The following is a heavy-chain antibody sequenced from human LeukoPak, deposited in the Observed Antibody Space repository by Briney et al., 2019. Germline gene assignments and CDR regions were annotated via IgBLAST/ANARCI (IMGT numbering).Heavy chain of an antibody. J-gene: IGHJ4*02. CDR1: GFTFCSYV. Sequence: GGSLRLSCAASGFTFCSYVTHWVRQAPGKGLGFVAFIRYDGSNKYYAKSVKGRFTISRDNSKNTLYLQMNSLRAEDTAVYYCAKDQCSSTSCYGSPGYWGQGTLVTVSS. CDR2: IRYDGSNK. V-gene: IGHV3-30*02. D-gene: IGHD2-2*01. CDR3: AKDQCSSTSCYGSPGY.